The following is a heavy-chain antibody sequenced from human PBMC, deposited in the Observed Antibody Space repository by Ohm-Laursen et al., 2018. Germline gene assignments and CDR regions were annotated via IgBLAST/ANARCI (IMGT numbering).Heavy chain of an antibody. D-gene: IGHD5-12*01. CDR2: IKQDGSEK. Sequence: SLRLSCSASGFTFSTFWMTWVRQAPGKGLEWVANIKQDGSEKYYVDSVKGRFTISRDNAKNSLYLQMNSLRAEDTALYYCAKDLDSGYDFDYWGQGTLVTVSS. CDR1: GFTFSTFW. V-gene: IGHV3-7*03. J-gene: IGHJ4*02. CDR3: AKDLDSGYDFDY.